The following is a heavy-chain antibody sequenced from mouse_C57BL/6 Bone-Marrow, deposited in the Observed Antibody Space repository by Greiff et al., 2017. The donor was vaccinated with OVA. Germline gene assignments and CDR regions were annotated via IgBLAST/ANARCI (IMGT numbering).Heavy chain of an antibody. CDR2: INPNNGGT. D-gene: IGHD2-4*01. CDR3: ARRDGYDYTWFAY. CDR1: GYTFTDYN. V-gene: IGHV1-22*01. Sequence: VQLQQSGPELVKPGASVKMSCKASGYTFTDYNMHWVKQSHGKSLEWIGYINPNNGGTSYNQKFKGQATLTVNKSSSTAYMELRSLTSEDSAVYYCARRDGYDYTWFAYWGQGTLVTVSA. J-gene: IGHJ3*01.